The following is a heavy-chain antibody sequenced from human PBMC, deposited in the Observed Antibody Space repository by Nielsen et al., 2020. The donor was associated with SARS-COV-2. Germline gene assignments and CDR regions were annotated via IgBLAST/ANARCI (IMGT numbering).Heavy chain of an antibody. D-gene: IGHD2-21*02. CDR2: IYHSGST. V-gene: IGHV4-30-2*01. CDR3: ARRLVVTATFDY. Sequence: SETLSLTCAVSGGSISSGGYSWSWIRQPPGKGLEWIGYIYHSGSTYYNPSLKSRVTISVDRSKNQFSLKLSSVTAADTAVYYCARRLVVTATFDYWGQGTLVTVSS. J-gene: IGHJ4*02. CDR1: GGSISSGGYS.